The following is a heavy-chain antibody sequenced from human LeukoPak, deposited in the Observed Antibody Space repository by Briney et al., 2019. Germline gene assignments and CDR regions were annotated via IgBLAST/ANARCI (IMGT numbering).Heavy chain of an antibody. D-gene: IGHD1-1*01. V-gene: IGHV3-53*01. CDR2: IYSDGNT. Sequence: GGSLTLSCAASGFTVTRNFMSWVRQAPGKGLEWVSVIYSDGNTYYTHPVKGRFTVSRDTSKNTMPLQMNGLRAEDTAEYYCARGGSDDWKRFDSWGQGTLVTVSP. J-gene: IGHJ4*02. CDR1: GFTVTRNF. CDR3: ARGGSDDWKRFDS.